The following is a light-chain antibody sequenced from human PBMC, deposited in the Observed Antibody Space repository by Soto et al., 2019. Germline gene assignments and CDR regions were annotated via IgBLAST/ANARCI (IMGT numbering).Light chain of an antibody. J-gene: IGLJ1*01. CDR3: CSYAGNSEV. CDR1: SGDVGSYNL. Sequence: QSVLTQPASMSGTPGQSITITCTGTSGDVGSYNLVSWYQQHPGKAPKLLIYEVTERPSGVSNRFSGSKSGNTASLTISGLQPDDEADYYCCSYAGNSEVFGTGTKVTVL. CDR2: EVT. V-gene: IGLV2-23*02.